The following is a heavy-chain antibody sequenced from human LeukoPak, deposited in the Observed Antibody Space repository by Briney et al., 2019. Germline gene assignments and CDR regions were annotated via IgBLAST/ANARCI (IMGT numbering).Heavy chain of an antibody. V-gene: IGHV5-51*01. D-gene: IGHD2-2*01. Sequence: GESLKISCKGSGYTFTTYWIGWVRQMPRKGLEWMGIIYPGDSDTRYSPSFQGQVTISADKSINTAYLQWSSLKASDTAIYYCARQAGYCGSTSCSRSEFDYWGQGTLVTVSS. J-gene: IGHJ4*02. CDR2: IYPGDSDT. CDR1: GYTFTTYW. CDR3: ARQAGYCGSTSCSRSEFDY.